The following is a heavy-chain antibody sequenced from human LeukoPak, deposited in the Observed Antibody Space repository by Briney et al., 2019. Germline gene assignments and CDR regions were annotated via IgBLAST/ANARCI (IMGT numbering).Heavy chain of an antibody. J-gene: IGHJ5*02. CDR1: GGSISSGDYY. CDR3: ARDREDYYGSGSLTHWFDP. D-gene: IGHD3-10*01. V-gene: IGHV4-30-4*01. Sequence: SETLSLTCTVSGGSISSGDYYWSWIRQPPGKGLEWIGYIYYSGSTYYNPSLKSRVTISVDTSKNQFSLKLSSVTAADTAVYYSARDREDYYGSGSLTHWFDPWGQGTLVTVSS. CDR2: IYYSGST.